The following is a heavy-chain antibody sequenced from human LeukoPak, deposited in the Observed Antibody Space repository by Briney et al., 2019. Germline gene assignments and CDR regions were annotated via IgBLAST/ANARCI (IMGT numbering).Heavy chain of an antibody. CDR3: ARTFRRGSAGGAFDI. Sequence: GASVKVSCKASGYTFTSYDNNWVRQATGHGLEWMGWMNPNSGNTGYAQKFQGRVTITRNTSISTAYMELSSLRSEDTAVYYCARTFRRGSAGGAFDIWGQGTMVTVSS. V-gene: IGHV1-8*03. CDR1: GYTFTSYD. D-gene: IGHD6-13*01. CDR2: MNPNSGNT. J-gene: IGHJ3*02.